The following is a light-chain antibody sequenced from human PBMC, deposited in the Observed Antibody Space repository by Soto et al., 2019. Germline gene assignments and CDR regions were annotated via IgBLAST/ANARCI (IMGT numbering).Light chain of an antibody. CDR3: AAWDDSLNGYV. J-gene: IGLJ1*01. V-gene: IGLV1-44*01. CDR1: SSNIGTNA. Sequence: QSALTQPPSASGTTGQRVTISCSGGSSNIGTNAVNWYQQLPGTAPKLLIYNNNQRPSGVPDRFSGSKSGTSASLAISGLQSEDEADYYCAAWDDSLNGYVFGTGTKVTVL. CDR2: NNN.